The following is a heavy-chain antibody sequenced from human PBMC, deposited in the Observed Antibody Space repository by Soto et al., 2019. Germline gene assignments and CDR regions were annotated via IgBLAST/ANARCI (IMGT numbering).Heavy chain of an antibody. V-gene: IGHV3-15*07. CDR1: GFTFSNAW. CDR3: TIVEHSGYGYDAFAI. CDR2: IKSKTDGGTT. J-gene: IGHJ3*02. D-gene: IGHD5-12*01. Sequence: SLRLSCAASGFTFSNAWMNWVRQAPGKGLEWVGRIKSKTDGGTTDYAAPVKGRFTISRDDSKNTLYLQMNSLKTEDTAVYYCTIVEHSGYGYDAFAIWGQGTMVTVAS.